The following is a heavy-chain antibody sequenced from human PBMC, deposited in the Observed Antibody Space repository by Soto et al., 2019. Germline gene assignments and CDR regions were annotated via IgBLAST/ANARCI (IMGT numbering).Heavy chain of an antibody. D-gene: IGHD3-3*01. CDR2: ISHDGEKQ. J-gene: IGHJ4*02. V-gene: IGHV3-30*04. Sequence: QVQLVESGGGVVQPGKSLRLSCSVFGFSFDIYTMHWVRQAPGKGLEWVAVISHDGEKQYYADSVKGRFTISRDNSQNTMSLQMCSLRTDDTAVYYCSRELSLYGVALDYWGQGTLVTVSS. CDR1: GFSFDIYT. CDR3: SRELSLYGVALDY.